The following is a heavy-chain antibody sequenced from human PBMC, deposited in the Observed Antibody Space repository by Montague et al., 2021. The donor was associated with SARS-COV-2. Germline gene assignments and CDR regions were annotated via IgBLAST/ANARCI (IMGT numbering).Heavy chain of an antibody. CDR1: GGSFSTYS. CDR2: IHHSGST. CDR3: ASLGDGVVPSPLLGVELNYSNCYMYV. V-gene: IGHV4-34*01. Sequence: SETLSLTCAVHGGSFSTYSWNWIRQPPGKGLEWIGEIHHSGSTNYNPSLKSRVTISADTSKNQFSLKLTSVAAADTAVYYCASLGDGVVPSPLLGVELNYSNCYMYVSGKGTTVTVSS. D-gene: IGHD2-15*01. J-gene: IGHJ6*03.